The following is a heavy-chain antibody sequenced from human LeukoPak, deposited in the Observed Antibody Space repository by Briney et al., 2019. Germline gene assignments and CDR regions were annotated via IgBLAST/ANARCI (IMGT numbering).Heavy chain of an antibody. J-gene: IGHJ4*02. D-gene: IGHD6-13*01. CDR3: ANYSGSSRWFDY. CDR1: KFAFSSYA. V-gene: IGHV3-23*01. Sequence: PGGSLRLSCAASKFAFSSYAMSWVRQAPGKGLEWVSGISGGGGSTYYADSVKGRFTISRDNSKNTLYLQMNSLRAEDTAVYYCANYSGSSRWFDYWGQGTLVTVSS. CDR2: ISGGGGST.